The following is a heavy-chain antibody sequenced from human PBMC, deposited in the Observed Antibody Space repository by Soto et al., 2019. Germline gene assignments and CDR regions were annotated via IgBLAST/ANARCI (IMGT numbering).Heavy chain of an antibody. CDR1: GFSLSNAGMG. D-gene: IGHD2-15*01. CDR2: IFSNDER. J-gene: IGHJ5*02. Sequence: QVTLKESGPVLVKPTETLTLTCTVSGFSLSNAGMGVSWIRQPPGKAPEWLAHIFSNDERRFSTSLKNRLTISKDTSNSQVVLIMTSMDPVDTGTYYCAQTEDGGRSRTPAGWFDAWGQGTLVTVSS. V-gene: IGHV2-26*01. CDR3: AQTEDGGRSRTPAGWFDA.